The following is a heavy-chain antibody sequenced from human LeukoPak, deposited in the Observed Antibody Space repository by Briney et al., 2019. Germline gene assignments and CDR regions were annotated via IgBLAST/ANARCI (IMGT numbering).Heavy chain of an antibody. D-gene: IGHD3-10*01. Sequence: ASVKVSCKASGYTFTSYGISWVRQAPGQGLEWMGWISAYNGNTNYAQKFQVRVTMTTETSTSTTYMELRSLRSDDTAVYYCARSTENYGSGTFDYWGQGTLVTVSS. CDR3: ARSTENYGSGTFDY. J-gene: IGHJ4*02. V-gene: IGHV1-18*01. CDR1: GYTFTSYG. CDR2: ISAYNGNT.